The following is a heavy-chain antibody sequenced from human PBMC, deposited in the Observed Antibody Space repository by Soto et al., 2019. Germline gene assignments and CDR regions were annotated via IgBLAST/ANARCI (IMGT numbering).Heavy chain of an antibody. V-gene: IGHV3-30*18. CDR1: GFTFSSYG. J-gene: IGHJ4*02. D-gene: IGHD3-10*01. CDR2: ISNDGSNK. Sequence: GGSLRLSCAASGFTFSSYGMHWVRQAPGKGLERVAVISNDGSNKYYADSVKGRFTISRDNSKNTLYLQMNSLRAEDTAVYYCAKGTMVRGVIITSGPFYYWGQGTLVTVSS. CDR3: AKGTMVRGVIITSGPFYY.